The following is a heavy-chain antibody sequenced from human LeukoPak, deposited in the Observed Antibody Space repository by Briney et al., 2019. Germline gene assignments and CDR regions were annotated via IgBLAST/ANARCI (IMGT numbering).Heavy chain of an antibody. CDR2: IRSGGSYI. CDR3: AGALCSGGSCYSFNY. J-gene: IGHJ4*02. CDR1: GFTFSDYY. Sequence: PGGSLRLSCAASGFTFSDYYMSWIRQAPGKGLEWVSSIRSGGSYIHYAESAKGRFIISRDNAKNSLYLQMNSLSAEDTAIYYCAGALCSGGSCYSFNYWGQGTLVTVSS. V-gene: IGHV3-11*06. D-gene: IGHD2-15*01.